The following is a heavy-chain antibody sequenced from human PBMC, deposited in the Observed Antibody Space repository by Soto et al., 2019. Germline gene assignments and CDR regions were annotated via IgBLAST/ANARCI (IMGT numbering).Heavy chain of an antibody. J-gene: IGHJ3*02. V-gene: IGHV3-23*01. D-gene: IGHD6-19*01. CDR3: AKGSIRPPGIAVGGAFDI. CDR2: ISGSGGST. Sequence: EVQLLESGGGLVQPGGSLRLSCAASGFTFSSYAMSWVRQAPGKGLEWVSAISGSGGSTYYADSVKGRFTISRDNSKNTLYLQMNSLRAEDTAVYYCAKGSIRPPGIAVGGAFDIWGQGTMVTVSS. CDR1: GFTFSSYA.